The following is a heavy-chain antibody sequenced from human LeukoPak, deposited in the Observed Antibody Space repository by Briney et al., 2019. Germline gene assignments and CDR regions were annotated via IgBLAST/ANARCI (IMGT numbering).Heavy chain of an antibody. V-gene: IGHV3-23*01. CDR3: ANFERTVAGPYNWFDP. J-gene: IGHJ5*02. CDR1: GFTFSNYA. CDR2: ISASGSNT. Sequence: GGSLRLSCAASGFTFSNYAMSWVRQAPGKGLEWVSGISASGSNTYYADSAKGRFTISRDNSRNTLYVQMNSLRAEDTAVYYCANFERTVAGPYNWFDPWGQGTLVTVSS. D-gene: IGHD6-19*01.